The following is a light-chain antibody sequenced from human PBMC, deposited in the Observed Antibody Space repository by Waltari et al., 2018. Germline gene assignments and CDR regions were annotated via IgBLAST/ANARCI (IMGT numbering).Light chain of an antibody. CDR2: AVS. CDR1: SSDVGNYTR. Sequence: QSALTQPASVSGSPGQSITITCTGTSSDVGNYTRDAWYQQHPGKAPKLMIYAVSNRPSGVSDRFSGSKSGDMASLTISGLQPEDEAEYFCSSYAGSSKGVFGGGTKVTVL. J-gene: IGLJ2*01. V-gene: IGLV2-23*02. CDR3: SSYAGSSKGV.